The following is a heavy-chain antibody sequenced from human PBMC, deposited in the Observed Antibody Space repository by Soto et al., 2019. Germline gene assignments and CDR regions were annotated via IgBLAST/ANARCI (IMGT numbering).Heavy chain of an antibody. Sequence: QITLKESGPTLVKPTQTLTLTCTFSGFSLSTYGVGVGWIRQPPGKALEWLALIYWDDDKRYSPSLKSRLTITKDTSKNQVVVTMTNMDPVDTATDYCAHKPFLGFRGLWDARGGRDNNWFDPWGQGTLVTVSS. CDR1: GFSLSTYGVG. V-gene: IGHV2-5*02. D-gene: IGHD3-10*01. CDR2: IYWDDDK. CDR3: AHKPFLGFRGLWDARGGRDNNWFDP. J-gene: IGHJ5*02.